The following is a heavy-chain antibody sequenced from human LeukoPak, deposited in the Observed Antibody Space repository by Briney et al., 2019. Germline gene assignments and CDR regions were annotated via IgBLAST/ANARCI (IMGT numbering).Heavy chain of an antibody. CDR3: ARDLPPYYFDY. V-gene: IGHV1-69*04. J-gene: IGHJ4*02. CDR2: IIPILGIA. Sequence: SVKVSCKASGGIFSSYAISWGRQAPGQGLEWMGRIIPILGIANYAQKFQGRVTITADKSTSTAYMDLSSLRSEDTAVYYCARDLPPYYFDYWGQGTLVTVSS. CDR1: GGIFSSYA.